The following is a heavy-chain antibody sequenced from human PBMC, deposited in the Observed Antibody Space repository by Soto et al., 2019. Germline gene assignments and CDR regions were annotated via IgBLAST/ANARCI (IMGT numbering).Heavy chain of an antibody. J-gene: IGHJ4*02. Sequence: PGGSLRLSCAASGFTFSSYEMNWVRQAPGKGLEWVSYISSSGSTIYYADSVKGRFTISRDNAKNSLYLQMNSLRAEDTAVYYCVRDGLDYYDTERLYFDKWGQGTLVTVSS. V-gene: IGHV3-48*03. CDR3: VRDGLDYYDTERLYFDK. D-gene: IGHD3-22*01. CDR1: GFTFSSYE. CDR2: ISSSGSTI.